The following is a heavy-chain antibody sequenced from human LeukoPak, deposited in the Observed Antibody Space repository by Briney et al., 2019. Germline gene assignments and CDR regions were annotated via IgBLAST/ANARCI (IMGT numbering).Heavy chain of an antibody. J-gene: IGHJ4*02. D-gene: IGHD3-9*01. CDR2: IYHSGST. V-gene: IGHV4-4*02. CDR1: GGSISSSNW. Sequence: SSETLSLTCAVSGGSISSSNWWSWVRQPPGKGLEWIGEIYHSGSTNYNPSLKSRVTISVDKSKNQSSLKLSSVTAADTAVYYCARDRYYDILTGIFDYWGQGTLVTVSS. CDR3: ARDRYYDILTGIFDY.